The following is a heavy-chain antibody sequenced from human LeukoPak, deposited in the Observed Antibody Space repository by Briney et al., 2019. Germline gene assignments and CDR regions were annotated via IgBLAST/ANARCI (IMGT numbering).Heavy chain of an antibody. V-gene: IGHV1-18*01. CDR2: ISAYNGNT. Sequence: ASVKVSCKAFGYTFTSYGISWVRQAPGQGLEWMGWISAYNGNTNYAQKLQGRVTMTTDTSTSTAYMELRSLRSDDTAVYYCARAKKSIAVAGTLDYWGQGTLVTVSS. D-gene: IGHD6-19*01. CDR1: GYTFTSYG. CDR3: ARAKKSIAVAGTLDY. J-gene: IGHJ4*02.